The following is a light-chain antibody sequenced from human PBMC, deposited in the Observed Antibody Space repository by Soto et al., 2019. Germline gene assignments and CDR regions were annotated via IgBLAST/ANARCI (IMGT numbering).Light chain of an antibody. CDR1: QGISSW. Sequence: DIQMTQSPSSVSASVGDRVSITCRASQGISSWLAWYQQKPGRAPKLLIYTGSSLQSGVPSRFSGTGSGTDFTLTISSLQPEDVATYYCQQAIIVPLTFGGGTKVEIK. CDR2: TGS. J-gene: IGKJ4*01. V-gene: IGKV1-12*01. CDR3: QQAIIVPLT.